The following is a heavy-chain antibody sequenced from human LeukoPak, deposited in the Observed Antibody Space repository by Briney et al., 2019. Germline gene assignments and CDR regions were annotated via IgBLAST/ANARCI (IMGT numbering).Heavy chain of an antibody. V-gene: IGHV3-30-3*01. Sequence: GGSLRFSWQAPGFTFDVYTFNWARKPPGKGLEWVAVLSYDGSNKYYAHSVKGRFTISRDNSKNTLYLQMNSLRAEDTAVYYCARDLSAGGDYEGWFDPWGQGTLVTVSS. D-gene: IGHD4-17*01. J-gene: IGHJ5*02. CDR3: ARDLSAGGDYEGWFDP. CDR1: GFTFDVYT. CDR2: LSYDGSNK.